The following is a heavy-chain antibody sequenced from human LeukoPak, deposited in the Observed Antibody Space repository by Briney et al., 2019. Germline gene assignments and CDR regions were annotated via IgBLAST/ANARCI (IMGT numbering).Heavy chain of an antibody. D-gene: IGHD3-16*01. CDR1: GFTFSSYW. J-gene: IGHJ4*02. Sequence: PGGSLRLSCAASGFTFSSYWMNWVRQAPGKGLEWVANIKPNGRETYYVDSVKGRFTISRDNSKNTLYLQMNSLRAEDTAVYYCARDGYDGDVFDYWGQGTLVTVSS. V-gene: IGHV3-7*01. CDR3: ARDGYDGDVFDY. CDR2: IKPNGRET.